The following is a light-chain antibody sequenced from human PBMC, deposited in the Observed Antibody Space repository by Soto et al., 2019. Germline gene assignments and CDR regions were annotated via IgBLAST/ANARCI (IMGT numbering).Light chain of an antibody. CDR2: SNN. Sequence: QTVLTQPPSESATPGQRVTISCSGSSSNIGSNTVNWYQQLPGTAPKLLIYSNNQRPSGVPDRFSGSKSGTSASLAIGGLQSEDEADYYCAAWDDSLNGLYVFGAGTKVSVL. J-gene: IGLJ1*01. CDR3: AAWDDSLNGLYV. V-gene: IGLV1-44*01. CDR1: SSNIGSNT.